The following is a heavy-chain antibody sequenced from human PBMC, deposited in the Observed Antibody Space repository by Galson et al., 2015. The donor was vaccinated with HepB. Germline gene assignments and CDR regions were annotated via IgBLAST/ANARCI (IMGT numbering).Heavy chain of an antibody. V-gene: IGHV4-34*01. J-gene: IGHJ5*02. D-gene: IGHD2-15*01. CDR3: ARGRDIVVVVAATRDNWFDP. CDR2: INHSGST. Sequence: ETLSLTCAVYGGSFSGYYWSWIRQPPGKGLEWIGEINHSGSTNYNPSLKSRVTISVDTSKNQFSLKLSSVTAADTAVYYCARGRDIVVVVAATRDNWFDPWGQGTLVTVSS. CDR1: GGSFSGYY.